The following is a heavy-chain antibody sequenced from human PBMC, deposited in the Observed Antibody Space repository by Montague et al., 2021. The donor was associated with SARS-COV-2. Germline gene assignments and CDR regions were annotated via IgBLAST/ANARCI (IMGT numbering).Heavy chain of an antibody. Sequence: SETLSLTCTVSADSLSSRSNYWGWIRQPPGMGLQWIGSVDSAGSTYYXPSLKSRVTISLDTSKNQFSLKLSSVTAADTAVYYCARDEYNRYWYKYWGQGALVTVSS. V-gene: IGHV4-39*07. CDR3: ARDEYNRYWYKY. D-gene: IGHD2-8*02. J-gene: IGHJ4*02. CDR2: VDSAGST. CDR1: ADSLSSRSNY.